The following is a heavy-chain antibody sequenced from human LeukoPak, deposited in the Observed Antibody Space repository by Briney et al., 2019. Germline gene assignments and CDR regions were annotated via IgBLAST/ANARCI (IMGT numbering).Heavy chain of an antibody. CDR3: AKGSGSGWYGWFAP. V-gene: IGHV3-23*01. CDR1: GFTFGSYA. D-gene: IGHD6-19*01. J-gene: IGHJ5*02. CDR2: IDASGGST. Sequence: GGSLRLSCAASGFTFGSYAMTWVRQAPGKGLEWVSSIDASGGSTYYADSVKGWFTISRDNSKNTFYLQMNTLRADDTAVYYCAKGSGSGWYGWFAPWGQGTLVAVSS.